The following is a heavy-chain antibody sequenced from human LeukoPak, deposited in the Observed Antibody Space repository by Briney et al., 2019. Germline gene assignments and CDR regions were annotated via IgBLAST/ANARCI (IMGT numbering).Heavy chain of an antibody. Sequence: SETLSLTCTVSGGSISSSSYYWGGLRQPPGKGLEWMGSIYYSGSTYYNASLKCRVTITGDTYKKQFSLNLSPVTAADAAVYYCACYSGSYGDAFDIWGQGTMVTVSS. CDR3: ACYSGSYGDAFDI. CDR2: IYYSGST. D-gene: IGHD1-26*01. V-gene: IGHV4-39*01. J-gene: IGHJ3*02. CDR1: GGSISSSSYY.